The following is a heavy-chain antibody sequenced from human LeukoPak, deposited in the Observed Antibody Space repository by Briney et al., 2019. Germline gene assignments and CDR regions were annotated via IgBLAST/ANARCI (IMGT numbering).Heavy chain of an antibody. CDR3: ARDLLDY. J-gene: IGHJ4*02. CDR1: GLTFGSYA. Sequence: PGGSLRLSCAASGLTFGSYAMTWVRQAPGKGLEWVSSISDSGDNTYYADSVKGRSTISRDNSKNTLYLQMNSLRAEDTAVYYCARDLLDYWGQGTLVTVSS. CDR2: ISDSGDNT. V-gene: IGHV3-23*01.